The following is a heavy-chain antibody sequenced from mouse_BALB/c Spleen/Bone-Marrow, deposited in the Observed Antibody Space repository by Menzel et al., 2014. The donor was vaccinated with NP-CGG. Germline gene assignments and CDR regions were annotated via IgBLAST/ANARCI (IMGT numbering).Heavy chain of an antibody. V-gene: IGHV14-3*02. CDR3: ARFPYGYGGGDY. J-gene: IGHJ2*01. CDR1: GFNIKDTY. Sequence: EVKLQESGAELVKPGASVKLSCTASGFNIKDTYMHWVKQRPEQGLEWIGRINPANGNTKYDPKFQGKATITADTSSNTAYLQLSSLTSEDTAVYYCARFPYGYGGGDYWGQGTTLTVSS. CDR2: INPANGNT. D-gene: IGHD2-2*01.